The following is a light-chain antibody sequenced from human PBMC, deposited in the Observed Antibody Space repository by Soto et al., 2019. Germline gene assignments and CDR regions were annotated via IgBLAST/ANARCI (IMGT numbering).Light chain of an antibody. J-gene: IGKJ5*01. Sequence: EVVLTQSPCTLSLSPWGRATLSCRASQSVSRRLAWYQQRPGQSPRLLISGASMRASGVPVRFIGSGSGTDFTLTITRLEPEDFAVYYCQQYGGSPITFGLGTRLEIK. CDR3: QQYGGSPIT. CDR1: QSVSRR. CDR2: GAS. V-gene: IGKV3-20*01.